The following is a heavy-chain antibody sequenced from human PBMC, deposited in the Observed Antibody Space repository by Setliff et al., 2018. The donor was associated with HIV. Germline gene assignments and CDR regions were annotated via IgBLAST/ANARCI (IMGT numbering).Heavy chain of an antibody. J-gene: IGHJ1*01. CDR3: TTDLYGSSLSSGWSWYFQH. CDR1: GFTFSDHY. V-gene: IGHV3-11*05. D-gene: IGHD6-19*01. CDR2: ISGGRTTYT. Sequence: AGGSLRLSCAASGFTFSDHYMTWIRQAPGKGLEWVSHISGGRTTYTNYADSVKGRFTIARDNAKNSVYLQMNSLKTEDTAVYYCTTDLYGSSLSSGWSWYFQHWGQGTLVTVSS.